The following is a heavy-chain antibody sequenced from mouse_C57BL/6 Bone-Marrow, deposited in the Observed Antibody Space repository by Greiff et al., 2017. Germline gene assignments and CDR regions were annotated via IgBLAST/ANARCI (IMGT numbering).Heavy chain of an antibody. V-gene: IGHV1-64*01. J-gene: IGHJ3*01. CDR3: AGPFAY. CDR2: IHPNSGST. Sequence: QVQLQQPGAELVKPGASVKLSCKASGYTFTSYWMHWVKQRPGQGLEWIGMIHPNSGSTNYNEKFKSKATLTVDNSSSTAYMQLSSLTSGDSAVYYCAGPFAYWGQGTLVTVSA. CDR1: GYTFTSYW.